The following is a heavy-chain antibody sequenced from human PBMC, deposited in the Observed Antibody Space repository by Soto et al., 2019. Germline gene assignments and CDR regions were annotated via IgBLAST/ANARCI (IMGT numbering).Heavy chain of an antibody. CDR2: IRKETNGYST. CDR1: GFSFSDHY. Sequence: DVQLVQSGGGLVQPGGSLRLSCVGSGFSFSDHYMDWVRQAPGKGLEWVARIRKETNGYSTQYAASVKGRFTISRDDSKNSVYIHVNSLNTDDTAGYYCARGGSSRPFEYWGQGTLVTVSS. V-gene: IGHV3-72*01. J-gene: IGHJ4*02. CDR3: ARGGSSRPFEY. D-gene: IGHD1-26*01.